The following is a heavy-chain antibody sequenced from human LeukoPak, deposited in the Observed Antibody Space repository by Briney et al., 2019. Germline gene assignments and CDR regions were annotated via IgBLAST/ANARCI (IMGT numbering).Heavy chain of an antibody. D-gene: IGHD1/OR15-1a*01. CDR2: INHSGST. Sequence: SETLSLTCAVYGGSFSGYYWSWIRQPPGKGLEWIGEINHSGSTNYNPSLKSRVTISVDTSKNQFSLMLSSVTAADTAVYYCARAPTRGIDYWGQGTLVTVSS. CDR1: GGSFSGYY. V-gene: IGHV4-34*01. J-gene: IGHJ4*02. CDR3: ARAPTRGIDY.